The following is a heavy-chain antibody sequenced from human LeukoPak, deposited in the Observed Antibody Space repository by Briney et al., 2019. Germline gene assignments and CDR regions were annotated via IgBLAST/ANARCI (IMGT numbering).Heavy chain of an antibody. D-gene: IGHD3-22*01. Sequence: GASVKVSCKASGGTFSSYAISWVRQAPGQGLEWMGGIIPIFGTANYAQEFQGRVTITADESTSTAYMELSSLRSEDTAVYYCARDPNSYDSSGYWGQGTLVTVSS. J-gene: IGHJ4*02. CDR2: IIPIFGTA. CDR3: ARDPNSYDSSGY. V-gene: IGHV1-69*01. CDR1: GGTFSSYA.